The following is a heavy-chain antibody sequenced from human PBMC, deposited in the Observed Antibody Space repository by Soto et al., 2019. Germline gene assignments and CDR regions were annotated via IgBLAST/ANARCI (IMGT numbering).Heavy chain of an antibody. CDR1: GFTFSSYW. Sequence: EVQLVESGGGIVQPGGSLRLSCAASGFTFSSYWMHWVSQAPGKGLVWVSRINSDGSRTSYADSAKGRFTISRDNAKNTVYVQRNSLRAEDTAVYYCARGDGDYYDGNGYLGRHWGQGTLVTVSS. CDR3: ARGDGDYYDGNGYLGRH. CDR2: INSDGSRT. D-gene: IGHD3-22*01. V-gene: IGHV3-74*01. J-gene: IGHJ4*02.